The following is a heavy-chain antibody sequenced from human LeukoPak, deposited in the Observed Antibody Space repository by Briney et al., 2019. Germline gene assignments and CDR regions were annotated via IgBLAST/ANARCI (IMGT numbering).Heavy chain of an antibody. CDR1: GFTFSSYG. CDR3: ASLYGSGSSLFDY. V-gene: IGHV3-33*01. D-gene: IGHD3-10*01. J-gene: IGHJ4*02. Sequence: GGSLRLSCAASGFTFSSYGMHWVRQAPGKGLEWVAVIWYDGSNKYYADSVKGRFTISRDNSKNTLYLQMNSLRAEDTAVCYCASLYGSGSSLFDYWGQGTLVTVSS. CDR2: IWYDGSNK.